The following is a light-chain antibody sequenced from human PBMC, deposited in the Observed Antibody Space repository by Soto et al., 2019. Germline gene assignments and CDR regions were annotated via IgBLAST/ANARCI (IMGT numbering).Light chain of an antibody. V-gene: IGKV3-15*01. CDR3: QQYKNWPPLT. CDR1: QSVSYN. J-gene: IGKJ4*01. CDR2: GAF. Sequence: EIVMTQSPATLSVSPGETATLSCRASQSVSYNLALYQQKPGQGPRLLIFGAFTRATGIPARFSGSGSGTHFTLTISSLQSEDFAVYYCQQYKNWPPLTFGGGTKVEIK.